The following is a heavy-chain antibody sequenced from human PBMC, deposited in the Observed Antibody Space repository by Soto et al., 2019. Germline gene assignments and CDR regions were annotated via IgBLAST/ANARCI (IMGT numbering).Heavy chain of an antibody. CDR3: VHHGGVPYYHDF. D-gene: IGHD2-8*01. J-gene: IGHJ4*02. CDR2: IFYSGST. V-gene: IGHV4-4*02. CDR1: GGSLSSSSW. Sequence: SETLSLTCAVSGGSLSSSSWWSWVRQPPGKTLEWLGEIFYSGSTKYNPSLNSRVTISADQSKNDFSLRLSSVTAADTAVYYCVHHGGVPYYHDFWGQGRLVTSPQ.